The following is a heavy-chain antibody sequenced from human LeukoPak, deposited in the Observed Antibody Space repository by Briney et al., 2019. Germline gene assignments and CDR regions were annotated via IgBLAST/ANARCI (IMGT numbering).Heavy chain of an antibody. J-gene: IGHJ6*02. CDR3: GRLKCISTTCPSRYVMDV. CDR2: IYYSGST. D-gene: IGHD2-2*01. V-gene: IGHV4-59*01. CDR1: GGSISSYY. Sequence: SETLSLTCSVSGGSISSYYWSWIRQPPGKGLEYIGYIYYSGSTNYNPSLKSRVTISVDTSKDQFSLNLTSVTAADTAVYYCGRLKCISTTCPSRYVMDVWGQGTTVTVSS.